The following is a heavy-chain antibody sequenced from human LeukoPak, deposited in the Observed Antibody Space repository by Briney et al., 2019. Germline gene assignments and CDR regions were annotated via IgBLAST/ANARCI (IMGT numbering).Heavy chain of an antibody. CDR1: GGTFSSYA. Sequence: SVKVSCKASGGTFSSYAISWVRQAPGQGLEWMGGIIPIFGTANYAQKFQGRVTITTDESTSTAYMELSSLRSEDTAVYYCAIQALRYCSSTSCFDAFDIWGQGTMVTVSS. J-gene: IGHJ3*02. CDR3: AIQALRYCSSTSCFDAFDI. CDR2: IIPIFGTA. D-gene: IGHD2-2*01. V-gene: IGHV1-69*05.